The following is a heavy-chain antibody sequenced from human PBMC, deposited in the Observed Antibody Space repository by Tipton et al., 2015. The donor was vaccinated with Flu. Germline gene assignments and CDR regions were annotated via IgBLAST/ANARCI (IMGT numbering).Heavy chain of an antibody. CDR3: ARVSLDYGDYAPAFDI. CDR1: GASITIYY. CDR2: IYTSGST. V-gene: IGHV4-4*08. D-gene: IGHD4-17*01. J-gene: IGHJ3*02. Sequence: TLSLTCTVSGASITIYYLTWIPQPPGRGLEWIGRIYTSGSTNYNPSLKSRVTISVDTSKNQFSLKLSSVTAADTAVYYCARVSLDYGDYAPAFDIWGQGTMVTVSS.